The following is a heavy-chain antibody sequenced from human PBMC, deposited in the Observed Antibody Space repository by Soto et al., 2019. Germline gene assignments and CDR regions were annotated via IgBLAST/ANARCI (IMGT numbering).Heavy chain of an antibody. CDR2: IIPMFGTA. D-gene: IGHD5-18*01. V-gene: IGHV1-69*12. J-gene: IGHJ4*02. CDR1: GGTFSPYA. Sequence: QVQLVQSGAEVKKPESSVKVSCKAPGGTFSPYAISWVRQAPGQGLEWMGGIIPMFGTANYAQRFQDRVTITADESPNTVYMELSSLRSEDTAVYFCASGIQLWLRRINNGYSGWGQGTLVTVSS. CDR3: ASGIQLWLRRINNGYSG.